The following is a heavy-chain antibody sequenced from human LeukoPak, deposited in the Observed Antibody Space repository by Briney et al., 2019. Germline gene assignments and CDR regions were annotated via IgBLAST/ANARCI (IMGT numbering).Heavy chain of an antibody. CDR3: ASRPDYYGSGSYWDDY. V-gene: IGHV4-4*02. CDR1: GGSISSSNW. CDR2: IYHSGST. Sequence: SETLSLTCAVSGGSISSSNWWSWVRQPPGKGLEWIGEIYHSGSTNYNPSLKSRVTISVDKSKNQFPLKLSSVTAADTAVYYCASRPDYYGSGSYWDDYWGQGTLVTVSS. D-gene: IGHD3-10*01. J-gene: IGHJ4*02.